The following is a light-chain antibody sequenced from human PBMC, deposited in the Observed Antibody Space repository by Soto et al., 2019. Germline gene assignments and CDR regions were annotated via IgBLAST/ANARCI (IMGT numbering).Light chain of an antibody. J-gene: IGKJ5*01. Sequence: EILLTQSPGTLSFSPGEKATLSCRARQTVSASYLAWYQQKPGQAPRLLIYGATNRIIGIPDRFSGSVSGTDFTLTISRLEPEDFAVYYCQLYGVSSPRITFGQGTRLEIK. CDR3: QLYGVSSPRIT. V-gene: IGKV3-20*01. CDR2: GAT. CDR1: QTVSASY.